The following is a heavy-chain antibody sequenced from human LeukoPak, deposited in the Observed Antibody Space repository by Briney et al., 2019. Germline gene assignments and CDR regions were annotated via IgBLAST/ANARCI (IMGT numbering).Heavy chain of an antibody. D-gene: IGHD3-22*01. CDR2: ISHSRST. J-gene: IGHJ5*02. Sequence: SETLSLTCAVYGGSFSGYYWSWIRQPPGKGLEWIGEISHSRSTKYNPSLKSRVTISLETSKNQISLRLSSVTAADTAVYYCARGRGRVVLITTSRRAFWFDPWGQGTLVTVSS. CDR1: GGSFSGYY. CDR3: ARGRGRVVLITTSRRAFWFDP. V-gene: IGHV4-34*01.